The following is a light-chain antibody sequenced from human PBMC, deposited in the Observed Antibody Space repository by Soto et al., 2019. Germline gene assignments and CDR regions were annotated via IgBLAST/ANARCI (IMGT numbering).Light chain of an antibody. CDR1: QSVSSN. V-gene: IGKV3-15*01. J-gene: IGKJ1*01. CDR2: GAS. CDR3: QQYNIWPPT. Sequence: ENLLTQSPGTLSLSPGEGATLSCRASQSVSSNLAWYQQKPGQAPRLLIYGASTRATGIPARFSGSGSGAEVTLSISSLQSEDFAVYYCQQYNIWPPTFGQGTKVDI.